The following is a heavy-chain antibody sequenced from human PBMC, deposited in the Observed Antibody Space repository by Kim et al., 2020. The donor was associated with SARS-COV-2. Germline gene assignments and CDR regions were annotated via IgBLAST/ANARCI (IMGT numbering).Heavy chain of an antibody. CDR3: ARRPGDILTGYHSGWFDP. CDR2: IYYSGST. Sequence: SETLSLTCTVSGGSISSSSYYWGWIRQPPGKGLERIGSIYYSGSTYYNPSLKSRVTISVDTSKNQFSLKLSSVTAADTAVYYCARRPGDILTGYHSGWFDPWGQGTLVTVSS. CDR1: GGSISSSSYY. V-gene: IGHV4-39*01. J-gene: IGHJ5*02. D-gene: IGHD3-9*01.